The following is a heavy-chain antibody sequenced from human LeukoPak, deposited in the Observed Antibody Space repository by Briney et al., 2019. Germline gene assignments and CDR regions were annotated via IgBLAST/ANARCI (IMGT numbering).Heavy chain of an antibody. J-gene: IGHJ4*02. D-gene: IGHD6-13*01. V-gene: IGHV4-61*01. Sequence: SETLSLTCTVSGGSISSSSYYWGWIRQPPGKGLEWIGYIYYSGSTNYNPSLKSRVTISVDTSKNQFSLKLSSVTAADTAVYYCARDMRYSSSWYFDYWGQGTLVTVSS. CDR2: IYYSGST. CDR3: ARDMRYSSSWYFDY. CDR1: GGSISSSSYY.